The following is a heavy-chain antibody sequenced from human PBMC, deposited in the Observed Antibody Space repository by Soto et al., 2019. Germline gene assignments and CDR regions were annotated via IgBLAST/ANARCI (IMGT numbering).Heavy chain of an antibody. CDR2: TYYRSKWYN. D-gene: IGHD3-10*01. V-gene: IGHV6-1*01. Sequence: KQSQTLSLTCAISGDSVSSNSAAWNWIRQSPSRGLEWLGRTYYRSKWYNDYAVSVKSRITINPDTSKNQFSLQLNSVTPEDTAVYYCAREAGTMVRGVISRVDFDYWGQGTLVTVSS. CDR1: GDSVSSNSAA. CDR3: AREAGTMVRGVISRVDFDY. J-gene: IGHJ4*02.